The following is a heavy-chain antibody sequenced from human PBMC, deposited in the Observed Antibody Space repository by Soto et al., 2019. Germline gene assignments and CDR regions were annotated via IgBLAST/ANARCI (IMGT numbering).Heavy chain of an antibody. J-gene: IGHJ4*01. CDR2: IYYDGSNR. CDR3: ARAFCTNGVCYYFFDY. CDR1: GFTFSSYG. Sequence: HPGGSLRLSCAASGFTFSSYGMHWVRQAPGKGLEWVAVIYYDGSNRYYGDAVKGRFTISRDNSKSTLYLQMSSLGAEDTAVYYCARAFCTNGVCYYFFDYWGHGTLVTVSS. D-gene: IGHD2-8*01. V-gene: IGHV3-33*01.